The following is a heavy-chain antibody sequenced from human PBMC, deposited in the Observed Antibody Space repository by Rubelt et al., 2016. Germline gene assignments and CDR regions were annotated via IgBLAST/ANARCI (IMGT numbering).Heavy chain of an antibody. CDR1: GFTFSDYY. CDR3: AREFGYYYYYGMDV. D-gene: IGHD3-16*01. Sequence: KPGGSLRLSCAASGFTFSDYYMSWIRQAPGKGLEWVSYISSSSSYTNYADSVKGRFTISRDNAKNSLYLQMNSLRAEDTAVYYCAREFGYYYYYGMDVWGQGTTVTVSS. CDR2: ISSSSSYT. V-gene: IGHV3-11*06. J-gene: IGHJ6*02.